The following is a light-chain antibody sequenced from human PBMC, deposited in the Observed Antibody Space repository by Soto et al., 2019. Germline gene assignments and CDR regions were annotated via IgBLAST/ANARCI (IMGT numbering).Light chain of an antibody. J-gene: IGLJ2*01. CDR2: RDS. CDR3: QVWDSSIYVV. Sequence: SYELTQPLSVSVALGQTVRITCGGNNIGSKNVHWYQQKPGQAPVLVIYRDSNRPSGIPERFSGSNSGNTATLTISRAQAGDEADYYCQVWDSSIYVVFGGGTKLTVL. V-gene: IGLV3-9*01. CDR1: NIGSKN.